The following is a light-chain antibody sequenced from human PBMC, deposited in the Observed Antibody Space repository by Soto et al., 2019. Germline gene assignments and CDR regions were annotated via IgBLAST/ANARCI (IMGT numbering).Light chain of an antibody. Sequence: QSALTQPASVSGSPGQSIAISCTGSSSDVGIYNYVSWYQQHPGKVPKLIIFEVNRRPSGVSDRFSGSKSGNTASLTISGLQAEDEADFFCCSYAGSGTWVFGGGTKVTVL. CDR2: EVN. V-gene: IGLV2-23*02. CDR3: CSYAGSGTWV. CDR1: SSDVGIYNY. J-gene: IGLJ3*02.